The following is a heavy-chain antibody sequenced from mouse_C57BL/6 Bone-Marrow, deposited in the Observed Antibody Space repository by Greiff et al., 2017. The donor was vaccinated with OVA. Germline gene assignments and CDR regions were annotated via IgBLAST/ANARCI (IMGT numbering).Heavy chain of an antibody. D-gene: IGHD1-1*01. CDR2: ISSGGSYT. CDR3: ARHSYGSSYHYYAMDY. J-gene: IGHJ4*01. V-gene: IGHV5-6*01. CDR1: GFTFSSYG. Sequence: VQLQQSGGDLVKPGGSLKLSCAASGFTFSSYGMSWVRQTPDKRLEWVATISSGGSYTYYPDSVKGRFTISRDNAKNTLYLQMSSLKSEDTAMYYCARHSYGSSYHYYAMDYWGQGTSVTVSS.